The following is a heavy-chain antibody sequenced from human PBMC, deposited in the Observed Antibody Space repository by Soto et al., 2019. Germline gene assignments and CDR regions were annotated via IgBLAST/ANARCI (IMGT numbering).Heavy chain of an antibody. Sequence: EVQLVESGGGLVQPGRSLRLSCAASGFIFDDFGMHWVRQAPGKGLEWVSGVTWNRGNIDYADSVKGRFTITRDNAKNSLYLQMNGLRGEDTALYYCAKDRYGSLEGGMDVWGQGTTVTVSS. CDR3: AKDRYGSLEGGMDV. CDR1: GFIFDDFG. D-gene: IGHD1-26*01. V-gene: IGHV3-9*01. CDR2: VTWNRGNI. J-gene: IGHJ6*02.